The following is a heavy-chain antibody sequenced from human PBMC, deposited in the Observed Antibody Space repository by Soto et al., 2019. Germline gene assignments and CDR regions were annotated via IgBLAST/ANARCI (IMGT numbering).Heavy chain of an antibody. J-gene: IGHJ4*02. CDR2: INPNSGAT. CDR1: GYTFTGYY. D-gene: IGHD4-4*01. Sequence: GASVKVSCKPSGYTFTGYYIHWVRQAPGQGLEWMGWINPNSGATNYALKFQGRVTMTRDTSISAAYMELNSLTSDDTAVYYCARSRLTDYMIDYWGQGTLVPVSS. CDR3: ARSRLTDYMIDY. V-gene: IGHV1-2*02.